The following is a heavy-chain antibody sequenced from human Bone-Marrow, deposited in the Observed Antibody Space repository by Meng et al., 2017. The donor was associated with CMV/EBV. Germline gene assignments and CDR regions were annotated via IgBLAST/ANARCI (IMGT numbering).Heavy chain of an antibody. CDR1: GFTFSSYS. Sequence: LSLTCASSGFTFSSYSMNWVRQAPGKGLEWVSSISSSSSYIYYADSVKGRFTISRDNAKNSLYLQMNSLRAEDTAVYYCARSYCSSTSCYGAFDIWGQGTLVTFSS. J-gene: IGHJ3*02. V-gene: IGHV3-21*01. D-gene: IGHD2-2*01. CDR3: ARSYCSSTSCYGAFDI. CDR2: ISSSSSYI.